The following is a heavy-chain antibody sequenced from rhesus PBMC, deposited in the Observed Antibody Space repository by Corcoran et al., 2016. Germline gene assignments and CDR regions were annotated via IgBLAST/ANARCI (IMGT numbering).Heavy chain of an antibody. CDR2: VSGSRGNT. J-gene: IGHJ4*01. CDR3: GKRGEIAAIDS. D-gene: IGHD5-24*01. V-gene: IGHV4-99*01. CDR1: GDSISSDYS. Sequence: QVQLQESGPGLVQPSETLSLPCVVSGDSISSDYSWVWLRLSPGKGLEYIGYVSGSRGNTYYNPSGNSLVTISKDTSKNQFSRKRTSVTAADTAVYYCGKRGEIAAIDSWGQGVFVTVSS.